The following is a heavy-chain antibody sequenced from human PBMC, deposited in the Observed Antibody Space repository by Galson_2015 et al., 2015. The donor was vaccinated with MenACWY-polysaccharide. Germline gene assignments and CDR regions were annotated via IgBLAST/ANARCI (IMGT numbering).Heavy chain of an antibody. Sequence: SLRLSCAASGFSFNSYVMNWVRLAPGKGLEWVSSIGGSGDSMTYADSVKGRFTISRDNAKTSLYLQMDSLRAEDTAVYHCARLPGEFLFDNYWGQGTLVTVSS. J-gene: IGHJ4*02. V-gene: IGHV3-21*01. D-gene: IGHD3-10*01. CDR2: IGGSGDSM. CDR3: ARLPGEFLFDNY. CDR1: GFSFNSYV.